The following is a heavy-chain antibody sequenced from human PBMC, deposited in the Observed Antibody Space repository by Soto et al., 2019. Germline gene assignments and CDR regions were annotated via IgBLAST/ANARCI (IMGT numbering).Heavy chain of an antibody. CDR3: SRSTAVPNTLRSRYFFDY. D-gene: IGHD2-15*01. CDR2: VYYSGTT. Sequence: SETLSLTCSVSGGSVSNKTYYWSWIRQPPGKRLEWFGYVYYSGTTNYNPSLKSRVTISVDLSKNQFSLRLGSVTTADTALYYCSRSTAVPNTLRSRYFFDYWGQGTLVTVSS. V-gene: IGHV4-61*01. CDR1: GGSVSNKTYY. J-gene: IGHJ4*02.